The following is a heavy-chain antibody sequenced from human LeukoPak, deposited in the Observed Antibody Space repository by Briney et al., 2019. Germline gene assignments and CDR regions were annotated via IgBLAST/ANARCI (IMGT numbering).Heavy chain of an antibody. CDR3: ARDDYGDERTGYYFDY. Sequence: PSETLSLTCTVSGGSISTSSYYWSWIRQPAGKGLEWIGRIYTSGSTNYNPSLKSRVTISVDTSKNQFSLKLSSVTAADTAVYYCARDDYGDERTGYYFDYWGQGTLVTVSS. J-gene: IGHJ4*02. D-gene: IGHD4-17*01. CDR2: IYTSGST. CDR1: GGSISTSSYY. V-gene: IGHV4-61*02.